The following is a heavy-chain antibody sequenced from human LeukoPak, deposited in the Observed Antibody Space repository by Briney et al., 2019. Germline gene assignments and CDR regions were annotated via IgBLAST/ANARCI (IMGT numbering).Heavy chain of an antibody. Sequence: SETLSLTCTVSGGSISGSSYYWGWIRQPPEKGPEWVGSIYYSGMAHYSPSLKSRVTISVDMSKNQFFLKVYSVTAADTAVYYCARLDYTSVGMDVWGQGTTVTVSS. D-gene: IGHD4-11*01. CDR2: IYYSGMA. V-gene: IGHV4-39*01. CDR3: ARLDYTSVGMDV. J-gene: IGHJ6*02. CDR1: GGSISGSSYY.